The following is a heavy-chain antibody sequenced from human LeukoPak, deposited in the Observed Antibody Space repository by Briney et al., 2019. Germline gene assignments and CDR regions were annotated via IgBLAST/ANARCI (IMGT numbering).Heavy chain of an antibody. V-gene: IGHV3-66*01. CDR3: ARDPPAVAANTYG. D-gene: IGHD6-6*01. CDR1: GVTVSNNY. Sequence: GGSLGLSCAASGVTVSNNYMNWVRQAPGKGLEWVSLIYSGGSTHYADSVKGRFTISRDNSKNTLYLQMNSLRAEDTAVYYCARDPPAVAANTYGWGQGTLVTVSS. J-gene: IGHJ4*02. CDR2: IYSGGST.